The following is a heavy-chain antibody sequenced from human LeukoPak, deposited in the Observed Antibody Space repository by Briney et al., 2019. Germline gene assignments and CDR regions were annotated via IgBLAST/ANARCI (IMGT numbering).Heavy chain of an antibody. CDR3: ARSKTGDDSSGYPPGA. J-gene: IGHJ5*02. Sequence: PSETLSLTCTVSGGSISSYYWSWIRQPPGKGLEWIGYIYYSGSTNYNPSLKSRVTISVDTSKNQFSLKLSSVTAADTAVYYCARSKTGDDSSGYPPGAWGQGTLVTVSS. D-gene: IGHD3-22*01. V-gene: IGHV4-59*01. CDR2: IYYSGST. CDR1: GGSISSYY.